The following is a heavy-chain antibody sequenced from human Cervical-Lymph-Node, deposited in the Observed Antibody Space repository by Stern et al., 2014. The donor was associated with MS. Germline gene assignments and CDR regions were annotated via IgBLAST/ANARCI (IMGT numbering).Heavy chain of an antibody. V-gene: IGHV3-30*18. D-gene: IGHD6-13*01. Sequence: VQLVESGGGVVPPGRSLRLSCYASGFNFSIFGMRWVRQAPGKGLEWVSAISYDEGSTYYIDSAKGRFTVPGDNSKNTQYLQKNSRRSEDAAVYYWAKGRWAAGASSGGIRPPLFDYWGQGILVTVSS. CDR1: GFNFSIFG. CDR3: AKGRWAAGASSGGIRPPLFDY. J-gene: IGHJ4*02. CDR2: ISYDEGST.